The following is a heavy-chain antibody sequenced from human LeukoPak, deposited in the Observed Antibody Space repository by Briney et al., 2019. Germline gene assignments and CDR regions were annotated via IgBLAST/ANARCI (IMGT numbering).Heavy chain of an antibody. Sequence: TSETLXLXXXXXGGSISSSSYYWGWIRQPPGKGLEWIGGIYYSGSTYYNPSPKSRVTISVDTPKNQFSLKLSSVTAADTAVYYCARSALWFGGSYYFDYWGQGTLVTVSS. V-gene: IGHV4-39*01. CDR3: ARSALWFGGSYYFDY. CDR1: GGSISSSSYY. CDR2: IYYSGST. D-gene: IGHD3-10*01. J-gene: IGHJ4*02.